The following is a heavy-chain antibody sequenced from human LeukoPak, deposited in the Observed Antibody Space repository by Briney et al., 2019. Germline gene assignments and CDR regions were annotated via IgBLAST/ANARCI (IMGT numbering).Heavy chain of an antibody. V-gene: IGHV4-38-2*02. CDR1: GYSISGGYY. D-gene: IGHD2-2*01. Sequence: SETLSLTCTVSGYSISGGYYWGWIRQPPGKGLEWIGNIYHSGSTYYNPSLKSRATISVDTTKNQFSLKLSSVTAADTAVYYCARGGVVPAARFDYWGQGTLVIVSS. CDR2: IYHSGST. CDR3: ARGGVVPAARFDY. J-gene: IGHJ4*02.